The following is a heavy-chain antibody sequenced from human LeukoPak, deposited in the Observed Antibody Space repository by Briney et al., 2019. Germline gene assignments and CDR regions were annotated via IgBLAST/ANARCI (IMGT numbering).Heavy chain of an antibody. D-gene: IGHD5-24*01. Sequence: GGSLRLSCTASGFTFSSYWMRWVREAPGKGLVWVSRINSDGGSTSYADSVKGRFTISRDNAKNTLYLQMNSLRAEDTAVYYCARRIQGMAPYYFDYWGQGTLVTVSS. CDR3: ARRIQGMAPYYFDY. CDR1: GFTFSSYW. V-gene: IGHV3-74*01. J-gene: IGHJ4*02. CDR2: INSDGGST.